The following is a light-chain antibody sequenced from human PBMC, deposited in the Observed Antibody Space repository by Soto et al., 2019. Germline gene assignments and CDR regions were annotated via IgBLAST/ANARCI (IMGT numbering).Light chain of an antibody. V-gene: IGLV2-23*01. CDR3: CLYIGATTYV. CDR1: SGFVGSFSL. J-gene: IGLJ1*01. Sequence: QSALAQPASVSGSPGQSITISCNGTSGFVGSFSLVSWYQQHPGKAPKVMISEGHRRPSGVPDRFSGSTSVNSASLTISGLQADNDADYYCCLYIGATTYVFGTGTKVTVL. CDR2: EGH.